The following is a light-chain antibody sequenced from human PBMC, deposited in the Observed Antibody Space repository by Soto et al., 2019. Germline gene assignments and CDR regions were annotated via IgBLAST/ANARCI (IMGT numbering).Light chain of an antibody. J-gene: IGLJ1*01. CDR2: EVT. CDR3: CSYVSSKTYL. CDR1: RLDVGGYNY. V-gene: IGLV2-14*03. Sequence: QSVLTQPASVSGSAGQSITISCTGTRLDVGGYNYVSWYQQQPGKAPKLIIYEVTNRPSGVSDRFSGSKSDNTASLTISGLQTEDEADYYCCSYVSSKTYLFGTGTKVTVL.